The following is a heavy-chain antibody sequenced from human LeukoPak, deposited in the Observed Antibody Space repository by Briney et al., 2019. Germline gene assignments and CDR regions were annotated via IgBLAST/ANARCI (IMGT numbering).Heavy chain of an antibody. D-gene: IGHD5-24*01. J-gene: IGHJ4*01. CDR3: AKDNNWLYYFDY. V-gene: IGHV3-7*01. CDR1: GFTFSSYW. Sequence: PGGSLRLSCAASGFTFSSYWMSWVRQAPGKGLEWVANIKQDGSEKYYVDSVKGRFTISRDNSRNTLYLQMNNLRPEDRAVYFCAKDNNWLYYFDYWGHGTLVSVTS. CDR2: IKQDGSEK.